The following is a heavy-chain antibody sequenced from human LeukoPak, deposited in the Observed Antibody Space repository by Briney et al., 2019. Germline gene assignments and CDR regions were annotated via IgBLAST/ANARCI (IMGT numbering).Heavy chain of an antibody. CDR1: GFTVTTNY. Sequence: PGGSLRLSCAVSGFTVTTNYMSWVRQAPGKGLEWVSILYSGGNIYYADSVKGRFTISRDNAKNSLYLQMNSLRAEDTAVYYCAELGITMIGGVWGKGTTVTISS. V-gene: IGHV3-53*01. D-gene: IGHD3-10*02. CDR2: LYSGGNI. CDR3: AELGITMIGGV. J-gene: IGHJ6*04.